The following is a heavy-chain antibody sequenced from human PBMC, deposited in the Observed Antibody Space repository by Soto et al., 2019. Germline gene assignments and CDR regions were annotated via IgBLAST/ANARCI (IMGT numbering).Heavy chain of an antibody. CDR2: ISAYNGDT. V-gene: IGHV1-18*01. CDR3: ARVSRMFGSDY. D-gene: IGHD3-10*02. CDR1: GYTFTSYG. Sequence: QVQLVQSGAEVKKPGASLKVSCKASGYTFTSYGISWVRQAPGQGLEWMGWISAYNGDTKYAQKLQGRVTMTTDTSTSTAYMEVRSLRSDDAAVYYCARVSRMFGSDYWGQGTLVTVSS. J-gene: IGHJ4*02.